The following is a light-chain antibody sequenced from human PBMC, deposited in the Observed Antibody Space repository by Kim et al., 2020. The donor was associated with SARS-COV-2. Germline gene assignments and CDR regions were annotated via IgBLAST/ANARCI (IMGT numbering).Light chain of an antibody. J-gene: IGLJ3*02. CDR2: RDN. Sequence: QTVTLTCPGDRNNVGNRGAAWLQQHQGQPPKLQAYRDNNRPSGISERFIASRSGNTASLTITGLQPEDEADYYCSTWDNSLGGWVFGGGTQLTVL. CDR1: RNNVGNRG. CDR3: STWDNSLGGWV. V-gene: IGLV10-54*01.